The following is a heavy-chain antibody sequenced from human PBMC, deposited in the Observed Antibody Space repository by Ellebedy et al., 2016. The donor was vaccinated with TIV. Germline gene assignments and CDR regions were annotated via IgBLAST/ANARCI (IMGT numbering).Heavy chain of an antibody. D-gene: IGHD3-3*01. J-gene: IGHJ4*02. V-gene: IGHV3-23*01. Sequence: GESLKISXAASGFTFSSYAMSWVRQAPGKGLEWVSAISGSGGSTYYADSVKGRFTISRDNSKNTLYLQMNSLRAEDTAVYYCARDADLSLDYWGQGTLVTVSS. CDR3: ARDADLSLDY. CDR2: ISGSGGST. CDR1: GFTFSSYA.